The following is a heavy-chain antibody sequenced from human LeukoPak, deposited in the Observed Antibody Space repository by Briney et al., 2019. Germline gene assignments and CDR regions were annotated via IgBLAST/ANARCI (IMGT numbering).Heavy chain of an antibody. D-gene: IGHD5-18*01. CDR3: AREGKSYGFNY. V-gene: IGHV4-59*01. Sequence: SESLSLACTVSGGSISRYYWSWIRQPPGKGLEWIGYIYYCGCRTYNPSLKGRVTISVDSSKHQSSLKLSSVTAADTAVYYCAREGKSYGFNYWGQGTLVTDSS. J-gene: IGHJ4*02. CDR1: GGSISRYY. CDR2: IYYCGCR.